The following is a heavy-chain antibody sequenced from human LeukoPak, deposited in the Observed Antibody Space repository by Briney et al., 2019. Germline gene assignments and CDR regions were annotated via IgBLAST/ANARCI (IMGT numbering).Heavy chain of an antibody. Sequence: SETLSLTCTVSGGSISSSSYYWGWIRQPPGKGLEWIGSIYYSGSTYHNPSLKSRVTISGDTSKNPLSLKLSSVTAADTAVYYCARGAYSRMAYNWFDPWGQGTLVTVSS. D-gene: IGHD6-13*01. CDR1: GGSISSSSYY. J-gene: IGHJ5*02. CDR3: ARGAYSRMAYNWFDP. CDR2: IYYSGST. V-gene: IGHV4-39*01.